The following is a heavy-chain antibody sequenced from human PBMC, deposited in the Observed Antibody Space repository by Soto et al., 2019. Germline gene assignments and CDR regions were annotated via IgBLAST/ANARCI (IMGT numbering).Heavy chain of an antibody. D-gene: IGHD3-3*01. CDR3: EKDHSHGVSNAFNYFES. CDR2: ISYDGSNK. Sequence: QVQLVESGGGVVQPGGSLRLSCAASGFTLSSYGMHWVRQAPGKGLEWVAFISYDGSNKYYGDSVKGRFTISRDNSKSPLYLQINSLGAEEPAVYYCEKDHSHGVSNAFNYFESWGQGTLVTVSS. V-gene: IGHV3-30*18. CDR1: GFTLSSYG. J-gene: IGHJ4*02.